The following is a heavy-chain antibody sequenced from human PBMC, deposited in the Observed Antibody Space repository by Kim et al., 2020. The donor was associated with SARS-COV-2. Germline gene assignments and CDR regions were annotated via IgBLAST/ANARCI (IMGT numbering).Heavy chain of an antibody. V-gene: IGHV4-31*03. J-gene: IGHJ2*01. CDR2: IYYSGST. CDR1: GGSISSGGYY. CDR3: ARCTFSASYWYFDL. Sequence: SETLSLTCTVSGGSISSGGYYWSWIRQHPGKGLEWIGYIYYSGSTYYNPSLKSRVTISVDTSKNQFSLKLSFVTAADPAVYYCARCTFSASYWYFDLWGRGTLLTVSS. D-gene: IGHD6-25*01.